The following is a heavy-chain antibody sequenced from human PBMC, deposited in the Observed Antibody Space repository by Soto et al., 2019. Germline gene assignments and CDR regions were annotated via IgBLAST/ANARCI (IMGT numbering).Heavy chain of an antibody. D-gene: IGHD5-18*01. CDR1: GYSFNDYW. CDR2: VYPGDSDT. CDR3: VKGIQPPDF. Sequence: GESLKISCNASGYSFNDYWIGWVRQMTGKGLEWMGIVYPGDSDTRYSPSFQGQVTISADKSITTAYLQWSSLKASDTAIYYCVKGIQPPDFWGQGTQVTVSS. J-gene: IGHJ4*02. V-gene: IGHV5-51*01.